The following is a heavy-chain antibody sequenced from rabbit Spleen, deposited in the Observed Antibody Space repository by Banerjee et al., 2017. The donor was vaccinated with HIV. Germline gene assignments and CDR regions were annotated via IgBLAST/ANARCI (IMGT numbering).Heavy chain of an antibody. Sequence: QEQLEESGGRLVQPGGSLTLSCKASGFSFSSSDYMCWVRQAPGKGLEWISCIAGGSSDFTYSATWAKGRFTCSKTSSTTVTLQMTSLTVADTATYFCARDTGSSFSSYGMDLWGPGTLVTVS. D-gene: IGHD8-1*01. CDR3: ARDTGSSFSSYGMDL. V-gene: IGHV1S45*01. CDR2: IAGGSSDFT. J-gene: IGHJ6*01. CDR1: GFSFSSSDY.